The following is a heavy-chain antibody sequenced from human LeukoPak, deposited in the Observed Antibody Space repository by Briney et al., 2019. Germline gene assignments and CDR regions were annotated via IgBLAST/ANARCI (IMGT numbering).Heavy chain of an antibody. CDR3: ASASSGYYYYYFDY. CDR1: GGSFSGCY. J-gene: IGHJ4*02. Sequence: SETLSLTCAVYGGSFSGCYWSWIRQPPGKGLEWIGEINHSGSTNYNPSLKSRVTISVDTSKNQFSLKLSSVTAADTAVYYCASASSGYYYYYFDYWGQGTLVTVSS. D-gene: IGHD3-22*01. CDR2: INHSGST. V-gene: IGHV4-34*01.